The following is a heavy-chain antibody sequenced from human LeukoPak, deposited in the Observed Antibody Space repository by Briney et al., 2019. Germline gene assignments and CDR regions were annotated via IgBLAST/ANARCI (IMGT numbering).Heavy chain of an antibody. D-gene: IGHD2-2*01. CDR3: ARGQAIVVVPAAILPVVLDY. Sequence: PGGSLRLSCTSSGFILSSFAMSWIRQPPGKGLEWIGEINHSGSTNYNPSLKSRVTISVDTSKNQFSLKLSSVTAADTAVYYCARGQAIVVVPAAILPVVLDYWGQGTLVTVSS. CDR2: INHSGST. CDR1: GFILSSFA. J-gene: IGHJ4*02. V-gene: IGHV4-34*01.